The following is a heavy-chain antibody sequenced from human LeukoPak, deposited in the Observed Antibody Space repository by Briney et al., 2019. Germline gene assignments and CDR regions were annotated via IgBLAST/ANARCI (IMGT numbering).Heavy chain of an antibody. D-gene: IGHD6-6*01. J-gene: IGHJ5*02. CDR2: IYYSGST. Sequence: KPSETLSLTCTVSGGSISSSSYYWGWIRQPPGKGLEWIGSIYYSGSTYYNPSLKSRVTISVDTSKNQFSLKLSSVTAADTAVYYCARGLIAARKGVWFDPWGQGTLVTVSS. CDR1: GGSISSSSYY. CDR3: ARGLIAARKGVWFDP. V-gene: IGHV4-39*01.